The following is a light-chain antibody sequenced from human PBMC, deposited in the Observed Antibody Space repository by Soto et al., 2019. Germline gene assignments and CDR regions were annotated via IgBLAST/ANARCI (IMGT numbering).Light chain of an antibody. V-gene: IGKV3-20*01. CDR2: GAS. J-gene: IGKJ1*01. Sequence: MVVTQSPGTLSLSPGERATLSCSASQSVISTYLAWYQQQPGQAPRLLIYGASSRATGIPHRFSGSGSGTHFNSTISSFEHDAFVVYYCQHYCSSVWPFGQGNHVDIK. CDR3: QHYCSSVWP. CDR1: QSVISTY.